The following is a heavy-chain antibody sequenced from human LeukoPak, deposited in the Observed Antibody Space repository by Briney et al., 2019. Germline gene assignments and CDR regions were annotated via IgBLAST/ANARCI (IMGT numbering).Heavy chain of an antibody. CDR1: GGSISSYY. D-gene: IGHD6-13*01. Sequence: SETLSLTCTVSGGSISSYYWSWIRQPPEKGLEWIGYIYYSGSTNYNPSLKSRVTISVDTSKNQFSLKLSSVTAADTAVYYCARTDRAAAYNDYWGQGTLVTVSS. CDR2: IYYSGST. J-gene: IGHJ4*02. V-gene: IGHV4-59*01. CDR3: ARTDRAAAYNDY.